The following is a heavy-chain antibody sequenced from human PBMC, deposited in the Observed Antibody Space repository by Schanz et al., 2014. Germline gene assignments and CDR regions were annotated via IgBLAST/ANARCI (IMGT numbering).Heavy chain of an antibody. CDR3: AKTLFPGGTQTFGN. J-gene: IGHJ4*02. V-gene: IGHV3-23*04. CDR1: GFSFGNSG. Sequence: EVQLVESGGGLIQPGGSLRLSCEASGFSFGNSGMIWVRQAPGKGLEWVSGFDAHDGRAYYADSAKGRFTISRDNSKSTLYVEMNSLRVEDTAVYYCAKTLFPGGTQTFGNWGRGTLVTVSS. CDR2: FDAHDGRA. D-gene: IGHD2-8*02.